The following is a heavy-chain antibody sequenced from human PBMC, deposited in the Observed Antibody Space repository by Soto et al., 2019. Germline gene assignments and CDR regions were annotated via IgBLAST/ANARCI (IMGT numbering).Heavy chain of an antibody. CDR1: GYAFSNND. D-gene: IGHD3-3*02. CDR2: MNPNSGNG. CDR3: ARMATSSTLNWFDP. Sequence: ASVKVSCKASGYAFSNNDISWVRQSTGQGLEWMGWMNPNSGNGGYAQKFQGRVTMTRDTSTSTAYMELSSLASDDTAIYYCARMATSSTLNWFDPWGQGTLVTVSS. J-gene: IGHJ5*02. V-gene: IGHV1-8*01.